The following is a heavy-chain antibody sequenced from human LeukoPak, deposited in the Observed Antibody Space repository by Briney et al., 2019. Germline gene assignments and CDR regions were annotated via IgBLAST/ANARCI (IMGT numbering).Heavy chain of an antibody. CDR1: GFTLSSNY. J-gene: IGHJ4*02. Sequence: GGSLRLSCAASGFTLSSNYMSWVRQAPGKGLEWVSVIYSGGSTYYTDSVKGRFTISRDNSKNTLYLQVNSLRAEDTAVYYCARDGLDYYESSGYYHYWGQGTLVTVSS. CDR2: IYSGGST. CDR3: ARDGLDYYESSGYYHY. V-gene: IGHV3-53*01. D-gene: IGHD3-22*01.